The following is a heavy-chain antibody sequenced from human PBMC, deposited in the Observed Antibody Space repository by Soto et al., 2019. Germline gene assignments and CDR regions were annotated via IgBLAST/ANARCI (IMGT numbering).Heavy chain of an antibody. CDR3: ARVDCSGGSCYPTFDY. J-gene: IGHJ4*02. V-gene: IGHV1-18*01. D-gene: IGHD2-15*01. CDR2: ISAYNGNT. Sequence: ASVKVSCKASGYTFTSYGISWVRQAPGQGLEWMGWISAYNGNTNYAQKLQGRVTMTTDTSTSTAYMELRSLISDDTAVYYCARVDCSGGSCYPTFDYWGQGTRVTVSA. CDR1: GYTFTSYG.